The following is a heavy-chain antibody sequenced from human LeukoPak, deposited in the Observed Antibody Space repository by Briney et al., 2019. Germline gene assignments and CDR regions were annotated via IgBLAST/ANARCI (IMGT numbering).Heavy chain of an antibody. Sequence: SETLSLTCTVSGGSINSYYWSWIRQPPGKGLEWIGYIYYSGSTNYNPSLRSRVTISVDTSKNQFSLKLSSVTAADTAVYYCARGMHYYGSGSYYHWGQGTLVTVSS. CDR1: GGSINSYY. V-gene: IGHV4-59*01. J-gene: IGHJ4*02. CDR2: IYYSGST. D-gene: IGHD3-10*01. CDR3: ARGMHYYGSGSYYH.